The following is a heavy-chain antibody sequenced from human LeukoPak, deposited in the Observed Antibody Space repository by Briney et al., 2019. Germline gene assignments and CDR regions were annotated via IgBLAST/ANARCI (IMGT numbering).Heavy chain of an antibody. D-gene: IGHD3-22*01. V-gene: IGHV3-11*04. CDR1: GFTFGDYY. CDR2: ITSSGYTI. CDR3: AREGGSGNPNSSGSKRSFDY. Sequence: GGSLRLSCAASGFTFGDYYMSWIRQAPGKGLEWVSYITSSGYTIYYADSVKGRFTISRDSSKNTLYLQMNSLRAEDTAVYYCAREGGSGNPNSSGSKRSFDYWGQGTLVTVSS. J-gene: IGHJ4*02.